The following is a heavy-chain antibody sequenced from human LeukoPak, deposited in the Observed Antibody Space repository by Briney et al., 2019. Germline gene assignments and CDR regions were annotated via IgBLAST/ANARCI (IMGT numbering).Heavy chain of an antibody. D-gene: IGHD7-27*01. CDR1: CDFITAYY. CDR3: ASNTGTVFDY. V-gene: IGHV4-59*01. J-gene: IGHJ4*02. CDR2: VYYSGST. Sequence: NPSETLSLTCTVSCDFITAYYWSWIRQPPGKGLEWIGYVYYSGSTEYNPSLRSRATISLEMSKHQFSLNLTSVTAADTAVYYCASNTGTVFDYWGQGALVTVSS.